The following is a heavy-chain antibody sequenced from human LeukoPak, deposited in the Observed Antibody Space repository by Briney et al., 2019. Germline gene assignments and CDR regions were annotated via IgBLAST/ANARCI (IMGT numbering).Heavy chain of an antibody. CDR2: IDNDGRKI. Sequence: GGSLRLSCAASGFTFRDYWMHWVRQAPGKGPVWVSRIDNDGRKITYADSVKGRFTISRDNAKNTLYLQLNSLRAEDTAVYYCAREWLNSGSLTEYWGQGALVTVSS. CDR3: AREWLNSGSLTEY. V-gene: IGHV3-74*01. D-gene: IGHD1-26*01. J-gene: IGHJ4*02. CDR1: GFTFRDYW.